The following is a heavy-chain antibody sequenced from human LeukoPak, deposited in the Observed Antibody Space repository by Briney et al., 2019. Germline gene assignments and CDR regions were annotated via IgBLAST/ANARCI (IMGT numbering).Heavy chain of an antibody. V-gene: IGHV4-31*03. CDR2: IYYSGNT. CDR3: ARIGGYYDSSGYYTYYFDY. J-gene: IGHJ4*02. Sequence: SQTLSLTCTVSGGSISGGGYYWSWIRQHPGKGLEWIGYIYYSGNTYYNPSLKSRVTISVDTSKNQFSLKLSSVTAADTAVYYCARIGGYYDSSGYYTYYFDYWGQGTLVTVSS. D-gene: IGHD3-22*01. CDR1: GGSISGGGYY.